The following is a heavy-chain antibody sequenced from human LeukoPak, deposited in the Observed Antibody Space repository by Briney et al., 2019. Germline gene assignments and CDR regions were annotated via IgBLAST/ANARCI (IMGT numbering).Heavy chain of an antibody. Sequence: SETLSLTCTVSGGSISSFYWSWIRQPPGKGLEWIGYIYYRGNTHYNPSLKSRVTISVDTYKNQFSLRLTSVTAADTAVYYCARDLDNGGSSIWYFDLWGRGTLVTVSS. J-gene: IGHJ2*01. D-gene: IGHD4-23*01. CDR3: ARDLDNGGSSIWYFDL. V-gene: IGHV4-59*01. CDR1: GGSISSFY. CDR2: IYYRGNT.